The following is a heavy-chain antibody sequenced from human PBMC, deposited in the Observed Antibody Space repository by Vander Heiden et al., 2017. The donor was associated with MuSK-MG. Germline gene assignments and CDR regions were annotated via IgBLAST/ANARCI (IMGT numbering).Heavy chain of an antibody. Sequence: QVQLQESGPGLVKPSETLFLTCTVSGGSISSYSWRWIRQAPGKGLEWIGYIYYSGSTSYNPSLKSRVTISVDTSKNQFSLKLSSVTAADTAVYYCARRNAFDIWGQGTMVTVSS. CDR3: ARRNAFDI. V-gene: IGHV4-59*01. CDR1: GGSISSYS. J-gene: IGHJ3*02. CDR2: IYYSGST.